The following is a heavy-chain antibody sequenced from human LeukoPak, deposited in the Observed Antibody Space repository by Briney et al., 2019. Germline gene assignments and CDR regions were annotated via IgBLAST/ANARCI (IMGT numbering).Heavy chain of an antibody. CDR1: GYTFTSYD. D-gene: IGHD3-22*01. J-gene: IGHJ3*02. Sequence: ASVKVSCKASGYTFTSYDINWVRQATGQGLEWMGWMNPNSGNTGYAQKFQGRVTMTRSTSISTAYMELSSLRSEDTAVYYCARDYYDSSGYFRSEDAFDIWGQGTMVTVSS. CDR3: ARDYYDSSGYFRSEDAFDI. CDR2: MNPNSGNT. V-gene: IGHV1-8*01.